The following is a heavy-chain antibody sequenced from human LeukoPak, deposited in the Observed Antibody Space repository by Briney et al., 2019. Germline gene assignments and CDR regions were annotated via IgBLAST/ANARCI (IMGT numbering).Heavy chain of an antibody. D-gene: IGHD1-26*01. Sequence: GGSLRLSCAASASGSAFSSYSMHWVRQAPGTGLEWVSSISSSRSYIYYADSLKGRFTISRANAKTSLYLQMNSLRAEDTAVYYCARDLTGSRTFDYWGQGTLVTVSS. CDR2: ISSSRSYI. V-gene: IGHV3-21*01. CDR1: GSAFSSYS. J-gene: IGHJ4*02. CDR3: ARDLTGSRTFDY.